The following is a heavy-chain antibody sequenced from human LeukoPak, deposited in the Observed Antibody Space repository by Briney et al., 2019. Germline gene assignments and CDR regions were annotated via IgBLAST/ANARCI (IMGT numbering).Heavy chain of an antibody. V-gene: IGHV3-74*01. CDR1: GFTFTNYR. D-gene: IGHD4/OR15-4a*01. Sequence: GGSLRLSCTTSGFTFTNYRMHWVRQAPGKGLVRVSRMNVDGTNIRYADSVKGRFTISRDNAKNTLYLQMNSLRAEDTAVYYCTRSTNYAYFDYWGQGVLVTVSS. CDR2: MNVDGTNI. CDR3: TRSTNYAYFDY. J-gene: IGHJ4*02.